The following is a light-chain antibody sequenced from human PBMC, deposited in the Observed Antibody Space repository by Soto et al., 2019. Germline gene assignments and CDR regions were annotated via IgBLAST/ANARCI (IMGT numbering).Light chain of an antibody. J-gene: IGKJ2*01. Sequence: DIVMTQSPLSLPVTPGEPASISCRSSQSLLHSNGYNYSDWYLQKPGQSPQLLIYLGSNRASGVPDRFSGSGSGTDFTLKISRVEAEDVEVYYCMQALQTPPYTFGQGTKLEIK. CDR1: QSLLHSNGYNY. CDR3: MQALQTPPYT. V-gene: IGKV2-28*01. CDR2: LGS.